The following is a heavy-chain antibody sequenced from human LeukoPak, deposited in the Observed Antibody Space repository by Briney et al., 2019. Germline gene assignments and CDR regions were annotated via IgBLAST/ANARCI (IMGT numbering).Heavy chain of an antibody. CDR3: ARATYYYDSSGYFYWFDP. Sequence: ASVKVSRKASGYTFTGYYMHWVRQAPGQGLEWMGWINSNSGGTNYAQKFQGRVTMTRDTSISTAYMELSRLRSDDTAVYYCARATYYYDSSGYFYWFDPWGQGTLVTVSS. CDR1: GYTFTGYY. CDR2: INSNSGGT. D-gene: IGHD3-22*01. V-gene: IGHV1-2*02. J-gene: IGHJ5*02.